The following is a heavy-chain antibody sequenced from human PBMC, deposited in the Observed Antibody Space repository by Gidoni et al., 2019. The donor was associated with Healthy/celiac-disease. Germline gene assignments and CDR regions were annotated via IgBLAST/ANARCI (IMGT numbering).Heavy chain of an antibody. CDR1: GFTFSSYG. V-gene: IGHV3-30*18. D-gene: IGHD3-3*01. Sequence: QVQLVASGGGVVQPGRSLRLSCAASGFTFSSYGMHWVRQAPGKGLEWVAVISYDGSNKYYADSVKGRFTISRDNSKNTLYLQMNSLRAEDTAVYYCAKDQRYYDFWSGYYEHYYYGMDVWGQGTTVTVSS. CDR2: ISYDGSNK. CDR3: AKDQRYYDFWSGYYEHYYYGMDV. J-gene: IGHJ6*02.